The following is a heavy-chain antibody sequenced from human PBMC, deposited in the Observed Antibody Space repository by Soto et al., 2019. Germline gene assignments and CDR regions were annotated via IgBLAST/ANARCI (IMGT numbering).Heavy chain of an antibody. J-gene: IGHJ4*02. Sequence: GASVKVSCKASGYSFTSYALHWVRQAPGQRLEWMGWINADSGNSKYSQKFQGRVTFTRDSSANTAFMELSSLRSEDTAVYYCARVLGYLALTTFGYWGQGTLVTVSS. CDR1: GYSFTSYA. CDR3: ARVLGYLALTTFGY. D-gene: IGHD1-1*01. CDR2: INADSGNS. V-gene: IGHV1-3*01.